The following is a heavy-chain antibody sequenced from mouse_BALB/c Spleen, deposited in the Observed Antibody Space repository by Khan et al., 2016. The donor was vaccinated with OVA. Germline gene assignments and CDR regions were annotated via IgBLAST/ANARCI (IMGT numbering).Heavy chain of an antibody. Sequence: QVQLKQSGPGLVAPSQSLSITCTVSGFSLTSYGVHWVRQPPGKGLEWLGVIWAGGSTNYYSALMSRLSISKDNSKSQVFLKMNSLQTDDTAMYYWAGRYYYSSSCYAMDYWGQGTSVTVAS. V-gene: IGHV2-9*02. D-gene: IGHD1-1*01. J-gene: IGHJ4*01. CDR3: AGRYYYSSSCYAMDY. CDR2: IWAGGST. CDR1: GFSLTSYG.